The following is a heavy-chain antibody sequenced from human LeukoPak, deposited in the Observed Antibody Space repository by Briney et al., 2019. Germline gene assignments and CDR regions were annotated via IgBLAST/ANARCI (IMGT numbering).Heavy chain of an antibody. CDR1: GGSLSGYY. CDR2: INQSGST. V-gene: IGHV4-34*01. J-gene: IGHJ6*03. D-gene: IGHD2-21*01. CDR3: ARASSEPVISSYMDV. Sequence: PSETLSLTCAVYGGSLSGYYWSWIRQPPGKGLEWIGEINQSGSTRYNPSLKSRVAILVDASKNQFSLRLNSVTAADTAVYYCARASSEPVISSYMDVWGRGTTVTVSS.